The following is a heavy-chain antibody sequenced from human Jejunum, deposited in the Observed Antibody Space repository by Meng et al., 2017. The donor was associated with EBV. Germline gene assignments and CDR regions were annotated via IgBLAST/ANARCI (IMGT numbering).Heavy chain of an antibody. Sequence: LQGSGSGLVKPSETLSLTCAVSGGSISSGGYSWHWIRQPPGKGLQWIGYIYYSGSAFYNPSLKSRVTLSVDRSKNQFSLNLSSVTAADTAVYYCARGAYFDYWGQGTLVTVPS. V-gene: IGHV4-30-2*01. J-gene: IGHJ4*02. CDR3: ARGAYFDY. CDR1: GGSISSGGYS. CDR2: IYYSGSA.